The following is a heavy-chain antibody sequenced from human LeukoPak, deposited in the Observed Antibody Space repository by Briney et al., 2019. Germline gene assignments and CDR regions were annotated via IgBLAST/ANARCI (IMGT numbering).Heavy chain of an antibody. Sequence: SETLSLTCAVYGGSFSVYHWNWIRQPPGKGLEWIGEINLSGSTNYNPSLKSRVTISVDTSKNQFSLKLSSVTAAGTAVYYCARMSPRLRRLTVTTSKGFDYWGQGTLVTVSS. J-gene: IGHJ4*02. CDR1: GGSFSVYH. CDR2: INLSGST. CDR3: ARMSPRLRRLTVTTSKGFDY. V-gene: IGHV4-34*01. D-gene: IGHD4-17*01.